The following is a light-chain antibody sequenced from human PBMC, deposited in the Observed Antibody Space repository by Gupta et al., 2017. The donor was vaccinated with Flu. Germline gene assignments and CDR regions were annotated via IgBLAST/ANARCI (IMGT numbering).Light chain of an antibody. CDR1: SSDVGSYNL. Sequence: QSALAQPASVSGSPGQSITISCTGTSSDVGSYNLVSWYPQHSGKAPTLMIYEDTKRPSGVSDRFSGSKSGNTASLTLSGLQAEDEADYYCFSYASPTTYVFGTGTKVTVL. CDR2: EDT. V-gene: IGLV2-23*01. J-gene: IGLJ1*01. CDR3: FSYASPTTYV.